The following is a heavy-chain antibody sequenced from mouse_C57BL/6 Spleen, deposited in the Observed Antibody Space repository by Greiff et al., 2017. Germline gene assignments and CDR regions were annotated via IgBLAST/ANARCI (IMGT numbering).Heavy chain of an antibody. J-gene: IGHJ4*01. V-gene: IGHV1-69*01. CDR3: ARLMDGYYEAMDY. CDR2: IDPSDSYT. Sequence: QVQLKQPGAELVMPGASVKLSCKASGYTFTSYWMHWVKQRPGQGLEWIGEIDPSDSYTNYNQKFKGKSTLTVDKSSSTAYMQLSSLTSEDSAVYYCARLMDGYYEAMDYWGQGTSVTVSS. D-gene: IGHD2-3*01. CDR1: GYTFTSYW.